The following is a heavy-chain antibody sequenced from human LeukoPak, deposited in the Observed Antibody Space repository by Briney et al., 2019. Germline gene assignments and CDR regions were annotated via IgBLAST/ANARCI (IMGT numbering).Heavy chain of an antibody. CDR1: GFTFSSYS. V-gene: IGHV3-48*01. CDR2: ISSHGSTI. D-gene: IGHD5-12*01. J-gene: IGHJ4*02. Sequence: GGSLRLSCAASGFTFSSYSMNWVRQAPGKGLEWVSYISSHGSTIYYADSVKGRFTISRDNSKNTLYLQMNSLRAEDTAVYYCARGPSGYHNTGGQGTLVTVSS. CDR3: ARGPSGYHNT.